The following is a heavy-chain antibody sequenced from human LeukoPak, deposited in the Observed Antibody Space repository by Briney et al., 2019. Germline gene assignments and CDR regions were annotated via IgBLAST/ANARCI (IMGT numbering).Heavy chain of an antibody. CDR3: ARGKSGYSP. CDR1: GYTFTENY. D-gene: IGHD3-22*01. V-gene: IGHV1-2*02. J-gene: IGHJ4*02. Sequence: ASVKVSCKVSGYTFTENYIHWVRQAPGQGLEWMGLINPLTGDANYTERFQGRVTLTRDTSSGTAYMHLSSLRYDDTAVYYCARGKSGYSPWGQGTPVIV. CDR2: INPLTGDA.